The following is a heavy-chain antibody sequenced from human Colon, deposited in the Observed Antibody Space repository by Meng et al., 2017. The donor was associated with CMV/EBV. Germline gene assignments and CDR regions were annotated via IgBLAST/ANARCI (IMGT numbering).Heavy chain of an antibody. D-gene: IGHD1-26*01. CDR2: IYYSGRT. J-gene: IGHJ4*02. V-gene: IGHV4-61*08. CDR1: GGSISSGGYY. Sequence: GSLRLSCSVSGGSISSGGYYWSWIRQPPGKGLEWIGFIYYSGRTIYNPSLKSRVTMSVDTSENQFSLKLTSVTAADAVLYFCAKVGLGASTEIYYFDYWGQGALVTVSS. CDR3: AKVGLGASTEIYYFDY.